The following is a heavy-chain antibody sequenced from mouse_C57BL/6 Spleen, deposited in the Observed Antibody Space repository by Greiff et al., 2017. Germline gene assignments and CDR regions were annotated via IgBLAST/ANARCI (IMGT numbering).Heavy chain of an antibody. D-gene: IGHD3-2*01. J-gene: IGHJ2*01. CDR2: ISSGGDYI. Sequence: EVKVEESGEGLVKPGGSLKLSCAASGFTFSSYAMSWVRQTPEKRLEWVAYISSGGDYIYYADTVKGRFTISRDNARNTLYLQMSSLKSEDTAMYYCTRGGDSLEGYYFDYWGQGTTLTVSS. V-gene: IGHV5-9-1*02. CDR3: TRGGDSLEGYYFDY. CDR1: GFTFSSYA.